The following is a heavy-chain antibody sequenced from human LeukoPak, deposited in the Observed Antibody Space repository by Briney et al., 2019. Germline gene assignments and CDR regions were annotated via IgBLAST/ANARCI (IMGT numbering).Heavy chain of an antibody. J-gene: IGHJ4*02. CDR3: ARAPPDYGGYTNDY. CDR1: GFSFSSYS. Sequence: GGSLRLSCVASGFSFSSYSMNWVRQAPGKGLKWVSYISGSSNRIFYADSVKGRFTISRDNAENSLYLQMNSLRAEDTAVYYCARAPPDYGGYTNDYWGQGTLITVSS. CDR2: ISGSSNRI. D-gene: IGHD4-23*01. V-gene: IGHV3-48*01.